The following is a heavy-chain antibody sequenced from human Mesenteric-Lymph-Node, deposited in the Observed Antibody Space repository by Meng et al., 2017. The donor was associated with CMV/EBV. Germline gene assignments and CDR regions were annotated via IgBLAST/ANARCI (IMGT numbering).Heavy chain of an antibody. D-gene: IGHD1-1*01. Sequence: GGPLRPSCAASGFTFSSYWMHWVRQAPGKGLVWVPRINSDGSSTSYADSVKGRFTISRDNAKNTLYLQMSSLRPEDTALCYCAKVNTTFLFDVDMDVWGQGTTVTVSS. CDR3: AKVNTTFLFDVDMDV. CDR1: GFTFSSYW. V-gene: IGHV3-74*01. CDR2: INSDGSST. J-gene: IGHJ6*02.